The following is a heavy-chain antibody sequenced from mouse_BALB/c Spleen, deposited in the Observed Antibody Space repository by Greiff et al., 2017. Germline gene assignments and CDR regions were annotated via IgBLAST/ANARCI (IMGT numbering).Heavy chain of an antibody. CDR3: AIYYGYDQFAY. CDR1: GYTFTSYY. CDR2: INPSNGRT. J-gene: IGHJ3*01. Sequence: QVQLQQPGAELVKPGASVKLSCKASGYTFTSYYMYWVKQRPGQGLEWIGGINPSNGRTNYNEKFKSKATLTVDKSSSTAYMQLSSLTSEDSAVYYCAIYYGYDQFAYWGQGTLVTVSA. V-gene: IGHV1S81*02. D-gene: IGHD2-2*01.